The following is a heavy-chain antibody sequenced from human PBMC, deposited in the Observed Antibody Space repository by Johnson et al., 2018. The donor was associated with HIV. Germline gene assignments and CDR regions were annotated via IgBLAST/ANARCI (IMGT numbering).Heavy chain of an antibody. V-gene: IGHV3-9*01. D-gene: IGHD3-22*01. J-gene: IGHJ3*02. CDR2: IRWNSGRI. CDR3: AREAGYDDSSGYSEAFDI. CDR1: GFTFDDYA. Sequence: VQLVESGGGLVQPGRSLRLSCAASGFTFDDYAMHWVRQAPGKGLEWVSGIRWNSGRIGYADSVKGRFTISRDNAKHSLYLQMNSLRAEDTAVYYCAREAGYDDSSGYSEAFDIWGQGTMVTVSS.